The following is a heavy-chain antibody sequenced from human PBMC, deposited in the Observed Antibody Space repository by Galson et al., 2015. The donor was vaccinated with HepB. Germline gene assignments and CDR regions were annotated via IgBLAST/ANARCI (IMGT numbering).Heavy chain of an antibody. D-gene: IGHD5-12*01. J-gene: IGHJ3*02. CDR3: ARAVRGYSGYDAFVI. CDR2: IYHSGGT. V-gene: IGHV4-31*03. Sequence: TLSLTCTVSGGSISSGRYYWTWIRQHPGNGLEWIGNIYHSGGTYHNPSLKSRLTISVNTSKNQFSLKLSSLTAADTAVYYCARAVRGYSGYDAFVIWGQGTMVTVSS. CDR1: GGSISSGRYY.